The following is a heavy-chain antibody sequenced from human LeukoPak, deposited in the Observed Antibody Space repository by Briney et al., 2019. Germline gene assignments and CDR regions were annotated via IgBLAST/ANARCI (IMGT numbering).Heavy chain of an antibody. CDR3: ARSHYYGSGSYYIASS. Sequence: LGESLKISCKGSGYSFTSYWIGWVRQMPGKGLEWMGIIYPGDSDTRYSPSFQGQVTISADKSISTAYLQWSSLKASDTAMYYCARSHYYGSGSYYIASSWGQGTLVTVSS. V-gene: IGHV5-51*01. CDR1: GYSFTSYW. D-gene: IGHD3-10*01. CDR2: IYPGDSDT. J-gene: IGHJ5*02.